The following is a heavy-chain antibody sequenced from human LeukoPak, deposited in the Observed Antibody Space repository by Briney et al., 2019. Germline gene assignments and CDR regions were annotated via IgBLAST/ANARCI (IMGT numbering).Heavy chain of an antibody. V-gene: IGHV3-33*01. D-gene: IGHD3-22*01. CDR3: AREWALYYYDSSGYLVD. J-gene: IGHJ4*02. Sequence: GRSLRLSCAASGFTFSSYGMHWVRQAPGKGLEWVAVIWYDGSNKYYADSVKGRFTISRDNSKNTLYLQMNSLRAEDTAVCYCAREWALYYYDSSGYLVDWGQGTLVTVSS. CDR1: GFTFSSYG. CDR2: IWYDGSNK.